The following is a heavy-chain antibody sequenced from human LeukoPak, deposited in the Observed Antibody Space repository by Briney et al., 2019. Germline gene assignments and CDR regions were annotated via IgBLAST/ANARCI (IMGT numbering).Heavy chain of an antibody. CDR3: ASPPTMVRGVL. V-gene: IGHV4-34*01. Sequence: SETLSLTCAVYGGSFSGYYWSWIRQPPGKGLEWIGEINHSGSTNYNPSLKSRVTISVDTSKNQFSLKLSSVTAADTAVYYCASPPTMVRGVLWGQGTLVTVSS. CDR2: INHSGST. D-gene: IGHD3-10*01. J-gene: IGHJ4*02. CDR1: GGSFSGYY.